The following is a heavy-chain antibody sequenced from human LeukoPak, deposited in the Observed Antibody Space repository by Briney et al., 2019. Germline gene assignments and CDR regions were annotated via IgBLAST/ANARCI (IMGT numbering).Heavy chain of an antibody. J-gene: IGHJ4*02. CDR3: AKESSIAVAGLPGFDY. Sequence: GGSLRLSCAASGFTFSSFAMSWVRQAPGKGLEWVSAISGSGGSTYYADSVKGRFTISRGNSKNTLYLQMNSLRADDTAVYYCAKESSIAVAGLPGFDYWGQGTLVTVSS. D-gene: IGHD6-19*01. CDR2: ISGSGGST. V-gene: IGHV3-23*01. CDR1: GFTFSSFA.